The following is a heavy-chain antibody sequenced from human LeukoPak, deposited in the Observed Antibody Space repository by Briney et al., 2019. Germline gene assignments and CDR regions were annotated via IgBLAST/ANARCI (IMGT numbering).Heavy chain of an antibody. Sequence: GGSLRLSCAASGFTFTSYWMIWVRQAPGKGLEWVANIKQDGSEKYYVDSVKGRFTISRDNAKNSLYLQMNSLRAEDTAVYYCARDHVVRGLVWDYWGQGTLVTVSS. CDR1: GFTFTSYW. D-gene: IGHD3-10*01. V-gene: IGHV3-7*05. CDR2: IKQDGSEK. J-gene: IGHJ4*02. CDR3: ARDHVVRGLVWDY.